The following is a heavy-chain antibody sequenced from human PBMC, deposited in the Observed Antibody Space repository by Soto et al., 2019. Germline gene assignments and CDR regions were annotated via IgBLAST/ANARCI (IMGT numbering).Heavy chain of an antibody. V-gene: IGHV3-9*01. CDR2: ISWNSGSI. CDR3: ATDIYGGPFHDVSDI. D-gene: IGHD4-17*01. J-gene: IGHJ3*02. Sequence: DDFGMHRIIKTQRKGLEWVSGISWNSGSIGYADSVKGRFTISRDNAKNSLYLQMNSLRAEDTALYFCATDIYGGPFHDVSDIWGQGTMVTGSS. CDR1: DDFG.